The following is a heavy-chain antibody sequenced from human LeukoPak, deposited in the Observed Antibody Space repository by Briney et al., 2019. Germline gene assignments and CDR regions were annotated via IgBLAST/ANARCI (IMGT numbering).Heavy chain of an antibody. Sequence: SETLSLTCAVYGGSFSGYSWTWIRQPPGKGLEWIAEINHSGSTDYNPSLQSRVSISLDTSKNQFSLKVPSVTAADTAVYYCARVRLPPYYYYFYYMDVWGTGTTVTVSS. CDR2: INHSGST. V-gene: IGHV4-34*01. D-gene: IGHD5-18*01. CDR1: GGSFSGYS. J-gene: IGHJ6*03. CDR3: ARVRLPPYYYYFYYMDV.